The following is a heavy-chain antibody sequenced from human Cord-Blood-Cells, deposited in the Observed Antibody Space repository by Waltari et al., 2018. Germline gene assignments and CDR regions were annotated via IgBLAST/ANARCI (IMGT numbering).Heavy chain of an antibody. J-gene: IGHJ3*02. CDR2: IYYSGST. V-gene: IGHV4-39*01. D-gene: IGHD2-2*01. Sequence: LTCTAPGRSIRSSSYYWGWILQPPAKGLEWIWSIYYSGSTYYNPSLKIRVTISVDTSKNQFSLKLSSVTAADTAVYYCARGACSSTSCYPSDAFDIWGQGTMVTVSS. CDR1: GRSIRSSSYY. CDR3: ARGACSSTSCYPSDAFDI.